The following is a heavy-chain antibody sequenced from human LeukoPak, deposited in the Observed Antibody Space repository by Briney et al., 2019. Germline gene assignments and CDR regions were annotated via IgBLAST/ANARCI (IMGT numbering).Heavy chain of an antibody. CDR2: IYYSGST. J-gene: IGHJ4*02. D-gene: IGHD1-26*01. CDR3: ARGKVGATFSFDY. Sequence: SETVSLTCTVSGGSLSSYYWSWIRQPPGKGLEWIGYIYYSGSTNYNPSLKSRVTISVDTSKNQFSLKLSSVAAADTAVYYCARGKVGATFSFDYWGQGTLVTVSS. CDR1: GGSLSSYY. V-gene: IGHV4-59*01.